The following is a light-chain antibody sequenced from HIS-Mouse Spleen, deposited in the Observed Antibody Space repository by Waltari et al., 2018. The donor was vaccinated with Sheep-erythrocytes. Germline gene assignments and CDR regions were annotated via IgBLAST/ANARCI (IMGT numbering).Light chain of an antibody. V-gene: IGLV2-11*01. CDR1: SSYVGGYNY. CDR3: CSYAGSYNHV. Sequence: QSALTQPRSVSGSPGQSVTISCTGTSSYVGGYNYVSWYQQHPGKAPKPMLYDVSKRPSGVPDRFSGSKSGNTASLTISGLQAEDEADYYCCSYAGSYNHVFATGTKVTVL. J-gene: IGLJ1*01. CDR2: DVS.